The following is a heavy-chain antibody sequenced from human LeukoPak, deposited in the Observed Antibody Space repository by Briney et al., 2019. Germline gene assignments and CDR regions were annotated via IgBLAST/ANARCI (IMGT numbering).Heavy chain of an antibody. J-gene: IGHJ4*02. Sequence: PGGSLRLSCAASGFTFTSYAMNWVRQAPWKGLDWVSGISGSGGGTNCADSVKGRFTISRDNSKNTLYLQMSSLRAEDTAIYYCARAPAYTVVTSFDYWGQGTLVTVSS. CDR1: GFTFTSYA. CDR3: ARAPAYTVVTSFDY. D-gene: IGHD4-23*01. V-gene: IGHV3-23*01. CDR2: ISGSGGGT.